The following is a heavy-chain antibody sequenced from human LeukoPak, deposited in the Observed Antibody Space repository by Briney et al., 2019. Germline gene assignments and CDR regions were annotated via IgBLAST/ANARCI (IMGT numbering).Heavy chain of an antibody. CDR3: KQKTAYEILTGYSDYYGMDV. CDR2: IYYSAST. J-gene: IGHJ6*02. D-gene: IGHD3-9*01. CDR1: GGSISSYY. V-gene: IGHV4-59*01. Sequence: SETLSLTCTVAGGSISSYYWSWIRQPPGKGLEWIGSIYYSASTNSNPSLKSPGTISVDTSKNPFSLKLSSVTASDTAVFFFKQKTAYEILTGYSDYYGMDVWGQGTTVTVS.